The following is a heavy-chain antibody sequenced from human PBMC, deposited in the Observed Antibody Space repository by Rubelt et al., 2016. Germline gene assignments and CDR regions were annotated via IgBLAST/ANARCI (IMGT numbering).Heavy chain of an antibody. J-gene: IGHJ3*02. V-gene: IGHV4-38-2*02. CDR1: GYSISSGYY. CDR2: IYHSGST. D-gene: IGHD2-21*01. CDR3: ARRTVEVIAMRADAFDI. Sequence: QVRLQESGPGLVKPSETLSLTCTVSGYSISSGYYWGWIRQPPGKGLEWIGSIYHSGSTYYNPSLRSRVTISVDTSKNQFPPKQRTATAANTARYYCARRTVEVIAMRADAFDIWGQGTMVTVSS.